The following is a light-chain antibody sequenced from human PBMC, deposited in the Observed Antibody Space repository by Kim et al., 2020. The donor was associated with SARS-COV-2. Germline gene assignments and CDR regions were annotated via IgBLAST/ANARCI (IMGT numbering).Light chain of an antibody. Sequence: EIVLTQSPGTLSLSPGERATLSCRASQTVASSYLAWYQQNPGQAPRLLIYGVSSRATGIPDRFSGSGSGTDFTLTISRLAPEDFAMYYCQQYSNSPRTFGQGTKVEI. CDR3: QQYSNSPRT. V-gene: IGKV3-20*01. J-gene: IGKJ1*01. CDR2: GVS. CDR1: QTVASSY.